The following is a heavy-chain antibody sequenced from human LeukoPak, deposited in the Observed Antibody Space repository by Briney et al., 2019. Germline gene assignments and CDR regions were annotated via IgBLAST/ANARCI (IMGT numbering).Heavy chain of an antibody. J-gene: IGHJ4*02. CDR3: ARGPSSSGFDY. V-gene: IGHV3-11*06. CDR1: GFTFSDYY. CDR2: ISSSSSYI. D-gene: IGHD6-13*01. Sequence: GGSLRLSCAASGFTFSDYYMSWIRQAPGKGLEWVSYISSSSSYINYADSVKGRFTISRDNAKNSLYLQMNSLRAEDTAVYYCARGPSSSGFDYWGQGTLVTVSS.